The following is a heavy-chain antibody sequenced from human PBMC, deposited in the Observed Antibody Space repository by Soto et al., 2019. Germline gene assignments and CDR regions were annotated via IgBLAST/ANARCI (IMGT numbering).Heavy chain of an antibody. D-gene: IGHD1-7*01. V-gene: IGHV1-2*02. J-gene: IGHJ4*02. CDR2: IGPKSGGT. CDR3: GRGRSGELVVFY. Sequence: QVQLVQSGAEVKESGASVKVSCKASGYSFTGHYIHWVRQAPGQGPEWVGEIGPKSGGTRYGQKFQGRVTMTKDTSINTVYMELSNLSPDDTAVYYCGRGRSGELVVFYWGQGTLVTVHS. CDR1: GYSFTGHY.